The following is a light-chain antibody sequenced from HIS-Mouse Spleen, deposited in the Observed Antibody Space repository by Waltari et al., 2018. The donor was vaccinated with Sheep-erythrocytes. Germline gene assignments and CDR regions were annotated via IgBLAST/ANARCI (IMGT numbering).Light chain of an antibody. CDR3: CSYAGSSTPWV. V-gene: IGLV2-23*02. CDR1: SSDVGIYNL. CDR2: EVS. J-gene: IGLJ3*02. Sequence: QSALTQPASVSGSPGQSITISCTGTSSDVGIYNLVSWSQRHPEKAPKPTISEVSKRPSGVANRFSGSKAGNTGSLTISGLQAEDEADYYCCSYAGSSTPWVFGGGTKLTVL.